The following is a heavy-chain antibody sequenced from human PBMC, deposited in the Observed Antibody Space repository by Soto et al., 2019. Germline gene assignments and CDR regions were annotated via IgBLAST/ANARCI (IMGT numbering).Heavy chain of an antibody. Sequence: QVQLVQSGAEVKKPGSSVKVSCKASGGTFSSYTISWVRQAPGQGLEWMGRIIPILGIANYAQKFQGRVTXTAAKSTTTAYMGPRSPRSEDTAVSSCAMDYCRSPCCYRDSWGPGPLVTVSS. CDR3: AMDYCRSPCCYRDS. D-gene: IGHD2-2*02. V-gene: IGHV1-69*02. CDR1: GGTFSSYT. J-gene: IGHJ4*02. CDR2: IIPILGIA.